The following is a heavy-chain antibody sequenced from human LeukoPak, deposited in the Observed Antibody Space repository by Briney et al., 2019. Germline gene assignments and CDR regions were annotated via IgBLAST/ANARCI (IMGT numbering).Heavy chain of an antibody. CDR3: ARMSPRLRRLTMTTTKGFDY. CDR1: GVSISNYY. J-gene: IGHJ4*02. CDR2: INDSGRT. V-gene: IGHV4-34*01. D-gene: IGHD4-17*01. Sequence: PSETLSLTCTVSGVSISNYYWSWIRQPPGKGLEWIGEINDSGRTDYNPSLKSRVAISVDTSKNQFSLKLSSVTAADTAVYYCARMSPRLRRLTMTTTKGFDYWGQGTLVTVSS.